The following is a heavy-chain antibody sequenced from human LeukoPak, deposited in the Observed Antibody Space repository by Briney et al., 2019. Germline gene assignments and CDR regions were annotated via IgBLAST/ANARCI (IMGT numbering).Heavy chain of an antibody. D-gene: IGHD2-15*01. J-gene: IGHJ6*03. CDR3: ARDRFGAAPKGDYYYDCMDV. Sequence: SETLSLTASVSAGSISSYYWSWIRPPAGKGLEWIGRIYTSGSTNYNPSLRSRVTMSVDTAKNQLSLKLSSVTAADTAVYDCARDRFGAAPKGDYYYDCMDVWGKGTTVTISS. V-gene: IGHV4-4*07. CDR2: IYTSGST. CDR1: AGSISSYY.